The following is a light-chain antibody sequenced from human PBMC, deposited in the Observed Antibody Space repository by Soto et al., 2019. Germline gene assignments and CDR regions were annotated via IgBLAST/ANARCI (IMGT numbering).Light chain of an antibody. V-gene: IGKV1-5*01. Sequence: DIQMTQSPSTLSASVGDIVTITCRASQSISSWLAWYQQKPGKAPKLLIYDVSSLESGVPSSFSGSGSGTEFTLTISSLQPYDFATYYCQQYNSYPYSFSQGTKLEIK. CDR1: QSISSW. J-gene: IGKJ2*01. CDR2: DVS. CDR3: QQYNSYPYS.